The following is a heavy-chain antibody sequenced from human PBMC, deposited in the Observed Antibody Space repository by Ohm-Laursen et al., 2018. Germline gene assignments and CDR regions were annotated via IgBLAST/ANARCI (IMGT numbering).Heavy chain of an antibody. D-gene: IGHD3-22*01. V-gene: IGHV3-9*01. CDR3: AKEFRGVYDSTN. CDR1: GFSFSSYG. J-gene: IGHJ4*02. CDR2: ISWNSGSI. Sequence: SLRLSCAASGFSFSSYGMHWVRHAPGKGLEWVSGISWNSGSIGYADSVKGRFTISRDNAKNSLYLQMNSLRAEDTALYYCAKEFRGVYDSTNWGQGTLVTVSS.